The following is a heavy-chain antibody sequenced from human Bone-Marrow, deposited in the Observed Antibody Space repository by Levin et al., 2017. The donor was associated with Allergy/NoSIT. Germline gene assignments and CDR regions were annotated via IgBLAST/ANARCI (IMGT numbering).Heavy chain of an antibody. CDR3: AKDLTTVTTGGIGY. CDR2: ISYDGSNK. Sequence: PGGSLRLSCAASGFTFSSYGMHWVRQAPGKGLEWVAVISYDGSNKYYADSVKGRFTISRDNSKNTLYLQMNSLRAEDTAVYYCAKDLTTVTTGGIGYWGQGTLVTVSS. D-gene: IGHD4-17*01. J-gene: IGHJ4*02. CDR1: GFTFSSYG. V-gene: IGHV3-30*18.